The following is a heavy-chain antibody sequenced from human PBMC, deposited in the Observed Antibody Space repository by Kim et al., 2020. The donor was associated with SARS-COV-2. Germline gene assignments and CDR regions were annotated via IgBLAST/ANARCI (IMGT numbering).Heavy chain of an antibody. D-gene: IGHD2-2*01. CDR3: AKARYCSSTSCYYFDY. CDR1: GFTFSSYA. J-gene: IGHJ4*02. CDR2: ISGSGGST. Sequence: GGSLRLSCAASGFTFSSYAMSWVRQAPGKGLEWVSAISGSGGSTYYADSVKGRFTISRDNSKNTLYLQMNSLRAEDTAAYYCAKARYCSSTSCYYFDYWGQGTLVTVSS. V-gene: IGHV3-23*01.